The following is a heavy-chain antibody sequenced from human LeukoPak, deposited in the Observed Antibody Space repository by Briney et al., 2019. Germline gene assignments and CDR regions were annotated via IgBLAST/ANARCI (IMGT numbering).Heavy chain of an antibody. D-gene: IGHD3-16*02. Sequence: GGSLRLSCAASGFTFSSYSMNCVREAPGKGLEWVSAISGSCGSTYYADSVKGRFTISRDNSKNTLYLQMNSLRAEDTAVYYCAKVPTITFGGVIVTPYYFDYWGQGTLVTVSS. CDR2: ISGSCGST. J-gene: IGHJ4*02. V-gene: IGHV3-23*01. CDR1: GFTFSSYS. CDR3: AKVPTITFGGVIVTPYYFDY.